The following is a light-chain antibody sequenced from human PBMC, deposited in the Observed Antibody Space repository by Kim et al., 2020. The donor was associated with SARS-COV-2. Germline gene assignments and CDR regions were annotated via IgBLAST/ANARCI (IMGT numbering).Light chain of an antibody. J-gene: IGLJ3*02. CDR3: TTWDDSLNAWV. CDR1: YSNIGSKP. CDR2: GNN. Sequence: QSALTQQPSASGTPGQRVTISCSGRYSNIGSKPVNWYLQVPGTAPKLLVYGNNQRPSGVPDRFSDSKSGTSASLAISGLQSEDEADYYCTTWDDSLNAWVFGGGTKLTVL. V-gene: IGLV1-44*01.